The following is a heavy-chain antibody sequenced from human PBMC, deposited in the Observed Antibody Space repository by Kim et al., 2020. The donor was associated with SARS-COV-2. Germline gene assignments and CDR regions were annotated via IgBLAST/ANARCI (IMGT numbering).Heavy chain of an antibody. V-gene: IGHV3-23*01. CDR1: GFTFSSYA. CDR3: ANRPDDYSDYYYSYGMDL. J-gene: IGHJ6*02. CDR2: MSGSGGRI. Sequence: GGSLRLSCAASGFTFSSYAMAWVRQAPGKGLEWVSVMSGSGGRIDYADSVKGRFTTSRDNSRNTLYLQMNSLRAEDTAVYYCANRPDDYSDYYYSYGMDLWGQGTTVTVSS. D-gene: IGHD4-17*01.